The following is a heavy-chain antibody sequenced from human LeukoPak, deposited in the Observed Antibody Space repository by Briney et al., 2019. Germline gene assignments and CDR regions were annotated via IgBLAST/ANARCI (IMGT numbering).Heavy chain of an antibody. J-gene: IGHJ4*02. CDR2: ISSSSSYI. Sequence: GGSLRLSCAASGFTFSSYSMNWVRQAPGKGLEWVSSISSSSSYIYYADSVKGRFTISRDNAKNSLYLQMNSLRAEDTAVYYCARVGRLRLGELSYPLGYWGQGTLVTVSS. CDR1: GFTFSSYS. V-gene: IGHV3-21*01. D-gene: IGHD3-16*02. CDR3: ARVGRLRLGELSYPLGY.